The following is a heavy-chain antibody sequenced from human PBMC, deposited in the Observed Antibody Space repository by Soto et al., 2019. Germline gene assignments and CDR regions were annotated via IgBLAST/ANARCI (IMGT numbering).Heavy chain of an antibody. CDR3: ARDGLEQQLVPFYYGMDV. D-gene: IGHD6-13*01. J-gene: IGHJ6*02. Sequence: GGSLRLSCAASGFTFSSYEMNWVRQAPGKGLEWVSYISSSGSTIYYADSVKGRFTISRDNAKNSLYLQMNSLRAEDTAVYYCARDGLEQQLVPFYYGMDVWGQGTTVTVSS. CDR2: ISSSGSTI. V-gene: IGHV3-48*03. CDR1: GFTFSSYE.